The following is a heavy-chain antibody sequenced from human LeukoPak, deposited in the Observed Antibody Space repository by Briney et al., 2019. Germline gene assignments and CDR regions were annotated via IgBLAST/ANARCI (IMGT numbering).Heavy chain of an antibody. V-gene: IGHV3-48*04. D-gene: IGHD4-17*01. CDR3: ARDKYGDYAFDY. CDR2: ISSSSSPI. CDR1: GFTFSSNG. J-gene: IGHJ4*02. Sequence: GGSLRLSCAASGFTFSSNGMNWVRQAPGKGLEWVSYISSSSSPIYYTDSVKGRFTISRDNAKNSLYLQMDSLRAEDTAIYYCARDKYGDYAFDYWGQGTLVTVSS.